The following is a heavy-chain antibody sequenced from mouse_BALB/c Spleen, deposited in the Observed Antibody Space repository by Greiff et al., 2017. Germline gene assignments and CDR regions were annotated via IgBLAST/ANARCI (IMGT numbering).Heavy chain of an antibody. J-gene: IGHJ3*01. CDR2: IWSGGST. D-gene: IGHD1-1*01. V-gene: IGHV2-2*02. CDR3: ARNYELYYGSSYPSY. CDR1: GFSLTSYG. Sequence: QVQLKESGPGLVQPSQSLSITCTVSGFSLTSYGVHWVRQSPGKGLEWLGVIWSGGSTDYNAAFISRLSISKDNSKSQVFFKMNSLQANDTAIYYCARNYELYYGSSYPSYWGQGTLVTVSA.